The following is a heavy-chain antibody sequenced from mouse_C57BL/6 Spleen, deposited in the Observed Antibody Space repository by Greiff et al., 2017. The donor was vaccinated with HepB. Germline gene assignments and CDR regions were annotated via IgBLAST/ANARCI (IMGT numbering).Heavy chain of an antibody. V-gene: IGHV14-1*01. J-gene: IGHJ4*01. CDR1: GFNIKDYY. D-gene: IGHD1-1*01. CDR2: IDPEDGDT. Sequence: EVQLQQSGAELVRPGASVKLSCTASGFNIKDYYMHWVKPRPEQGLEWIGRIDPEDGDTEYAPKFQGKATMTADTSSNTASLQLSSLTSEDTAVDYCSRYGPYAMDYWGQGTSVTVSS. CDR3: SRYGPYAMDY.